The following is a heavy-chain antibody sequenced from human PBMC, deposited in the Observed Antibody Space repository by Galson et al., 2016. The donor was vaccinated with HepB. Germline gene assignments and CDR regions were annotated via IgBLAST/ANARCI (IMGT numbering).Heavy chain of an antibody. CDR2: INEDGSEK. J-gene: IGHJ4*02. D-gene: IGHD6-19*01. CDR3: ARGSSGFSY. V-gene: IGHV3-7*04. Sequence: SLRLSCAASGFTFSKYWMTWVRQTPGKGLEWVANINEDGSEKYYIDSVRGRFTISRDNAKNSLNLQMNSLTTEDTSKYYCARGSSGFSYWGQGTQVTVSS. CDR1: GFTFSKYW.